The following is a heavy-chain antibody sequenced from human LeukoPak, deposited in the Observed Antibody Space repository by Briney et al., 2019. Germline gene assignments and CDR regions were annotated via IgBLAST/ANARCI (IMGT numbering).Heavy chain of an antibody. J-gene: IGHJ4*02. D-gene: IGHD2-2*01. Sequence: PGGSLRLSCAASGFRLSDYGLHWVRQGPGKGLEWLAVINDDGSNRYYADSVKGRFTISKDSSENTLYLQMNRLRVDDTAIYYCARWGGTRQFYFDYWGQGTLATVSS. CDR3: ARWGGTRQFYFDY. CDR1: GFRLSDYG. V-gene: IGHV3-33*01. CDR2: INDDGSNR.